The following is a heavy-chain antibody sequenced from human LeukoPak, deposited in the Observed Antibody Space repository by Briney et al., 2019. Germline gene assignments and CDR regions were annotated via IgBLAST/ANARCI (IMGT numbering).Heavy chain of an antibody. CDR1: GGSISSGDYY. D-gene: IGHD2-2*01. J-gene: IGHJ4*02. CDR2: IYYSGST. Sequence: SETLSLTCTVSGGSISSGDYYWSWIRQPPGKGLEWIGYIYYSGSTYYNPSLKSRVTISLDTSKNQFSLKLSSVTAADTAVYYCARAPGRPAAVFDYWGQGTLVTVSS. CDR3: ARAPGRPAAVFDY. V-gene: IGHV4-30-4*08.